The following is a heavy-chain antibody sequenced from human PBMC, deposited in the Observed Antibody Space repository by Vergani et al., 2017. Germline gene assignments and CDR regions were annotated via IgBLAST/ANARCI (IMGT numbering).Heavy chain of an antibody. CDR2: MNPNSGNT. V-gene: IGHV1-8*01. D-gene: IGHD3/OR15-3a*01. CDR1: GGTFTSYD. CDR3: AREFSGRLGYYYMDV. J-gene: IGHJ6*03. Sequence: QVQLVQSGAEVKKPGSSVKVSCKASGGTFTSYDINWVRQATGQGLEWMGWMNPNSGNTGYAQKFQGRVTMTRNTSISTAYMELSSLRSEDTAVYYCAREFSGRLGYYYMDVWGKGTTVTVSS.